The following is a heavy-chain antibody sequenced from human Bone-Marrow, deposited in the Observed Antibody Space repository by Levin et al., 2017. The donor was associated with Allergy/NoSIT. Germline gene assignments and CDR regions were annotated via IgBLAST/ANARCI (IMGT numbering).Heavy chain of an antibody. D-gene: IGHD3-16*01. V-gene: IGHV3-30*03. CDR2: ISYDGTKK. CDR1: GFTFRSYF. CDR3: ARDYSYGYGPPGY. Sequence: PGGSLRLSCVVSGFTFRSYFMQWVRQAPGKGLEGVAIISYDGTKKFYGDSVKGRFTISRDNSNNTLYLEMNRLRPEDTALYYCARDYSYGYGPPGYWGQGTLVTVSS. J-gene: IGHJ4*02.